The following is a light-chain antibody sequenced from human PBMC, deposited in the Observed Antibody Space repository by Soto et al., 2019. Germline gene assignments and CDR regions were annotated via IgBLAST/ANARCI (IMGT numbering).Light chain of an antibody. CDR2: GAS. CDR1: QSVSSSY. Sequence: EIGLTQSPGTLSLSPGERATLSCRASQSVSSSYLAWYQQKPGQAPRLLIYGASSMATGIPDRFSGSGSGTDFTLTISRLEPEYCAVYYCQQYGSSRTFGQGTKVEVK. CDR3: QQYGSSRT. V-gene: IGKV3-20*01. J-gene: IGKJ1*01.